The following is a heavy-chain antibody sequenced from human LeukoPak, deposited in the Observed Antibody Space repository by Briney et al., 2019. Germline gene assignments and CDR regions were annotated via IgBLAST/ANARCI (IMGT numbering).Heavy chain of an antibody. J-gene: IGHJ4*02. Sequence: GGSLRLSCAASGFTFSGYWMSWVRQAPGKGLSWVANIKQDGSETYYVDSVKGRFAISRDNTKNSLYLQMNSLRAEDTAVYFCARVVRDFDYWGQGTLVTVSS. D-gene: IGHD1-26*01. CDR1: GFTFSGYW. V-gene: IGHV3-7*01. CDR2: IKQDGSET. CDR3: ARVVRDFDY.